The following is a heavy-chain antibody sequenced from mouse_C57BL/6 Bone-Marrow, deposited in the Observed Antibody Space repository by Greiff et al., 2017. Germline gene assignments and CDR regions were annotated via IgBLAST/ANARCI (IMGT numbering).Heavy chain of an antibody. CDR1: GYTFTSYW. CDR2: IYPSDSET. V-gene: IGHV1-61*01. Sequence: VQLQQPGAELVRPGSSVKLSCKASGYTFTSYWMDWVKQRPGQGLEWIGNIYPSDSETHYNQKFKDKATLTVDKPSSTAYMQLSSLTSEDSAVYYCARYDYYSNDWGQGTTLTVSS. J-gene: IGHJ2*01. D-gene: IGHD2-5*01. CDR3: ARYDYYSND.